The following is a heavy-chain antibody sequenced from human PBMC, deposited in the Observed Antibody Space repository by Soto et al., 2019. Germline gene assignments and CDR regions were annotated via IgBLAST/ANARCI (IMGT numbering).Heavy chain of an antibody. D-gene: IGHD6-6*01. V-gene: IGHV3-30*18. Sequence: GGSLRLSCAASGFTFSSYGMHWVRQAPGKGLEWVAVISYDGSNKYYADSVKGRFTISRDNSKNTLYLQMNSLRAEDTAVYYCAKELNEYSSSWGAFDIWGQGTMVTVSS. CDR1: GFTFSSYG. CDR2: ISYDGSNK. CDR3: AKELNEYSSSWGAFDI. J-gene: IGHJ3*02.